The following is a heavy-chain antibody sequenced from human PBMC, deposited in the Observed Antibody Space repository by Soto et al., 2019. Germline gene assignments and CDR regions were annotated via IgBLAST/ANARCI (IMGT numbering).Heavy chain of an antibody. V-gene: IGHV3-21*01. CDR2: ISSSSSNI. D-gene: IGHD1-26*01. Sequence: GGSLRLSCVASVFICSTYTMSWVRQAPGAGLEWVTSISSSSSNIYYAGSVKGRFTVSRDNAKNSLYLQLTGLRVEDTAFYYCAREKSGSWDVWGQGTTVTVSS. CDR3: AREKSGSWDV. J-gene: IGHJ6*02. CDR1: VFICSTYT.